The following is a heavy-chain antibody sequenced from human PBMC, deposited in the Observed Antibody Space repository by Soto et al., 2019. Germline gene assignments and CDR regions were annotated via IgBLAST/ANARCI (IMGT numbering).Heavy chain of an antibody. CDR2: IYYSGST. CDR3: ARGEMATILYFDY. D-gene: IGHD5-12*01. J-gene: IGHJ4*02. CDR1: GGSISSGGYY. V-gene: IGHV4-31*03. Sequence: PSETLSLTCTVSGGSISSGGYYWSWIRQHPGKGLEWIGYIYYSGSTYYNPSLKSRVTISVDTSKNQFSLKLSSVAAADTAVYYCARGEMATILYFDYWGQGTLVTVSS.